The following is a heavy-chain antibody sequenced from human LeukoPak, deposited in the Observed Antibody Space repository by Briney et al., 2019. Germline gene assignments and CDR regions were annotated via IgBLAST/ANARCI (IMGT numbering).Heavy chain of an antibody. CDR2: ISSSSNYI. CDR1: EFTFSSHS. Sequence: GGSLRLSCEASEFTFSSHSITWVRQAPGKGLEWVASISSSSNYIYYVDSVKGRFTISRDNPKNSVCLQMNGLRAEDTAVYYCAREKLHAGDISGRFPETRLYYYSGMDVWGQGTTVIVSS. J-gene: IGHJ6*02. CDR3: AREKLHAGDISGRFPETRLYYYSGMDV. D-gene: IGHD6-19*01. V-gene: IGHV3-21*01.